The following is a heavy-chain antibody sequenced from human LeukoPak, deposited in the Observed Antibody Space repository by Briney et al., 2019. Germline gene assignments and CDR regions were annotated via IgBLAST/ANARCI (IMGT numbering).Heavy chain of an antibody. CDR1: GYTFTSYG. CDR3: ASILNKI. V-gene: IGHV1-18*01. CDR2: ISAYNGNT. Sequence: ASVKVSCKASGYTFTSYGISWVRQAPGQGLEWMGWISAYNGNTNYAQKLQGRVTMTRDTSISTAYMELSRLRSDDTAVYYCASILNKIWGQGTMVTVSS. J-gene: IGHJ3*02.